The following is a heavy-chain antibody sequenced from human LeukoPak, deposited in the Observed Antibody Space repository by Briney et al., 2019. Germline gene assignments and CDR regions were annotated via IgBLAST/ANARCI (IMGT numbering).Heavy chain of an antibody. CDR2: IRPEGTTT. CDR1: GFTFSTYW. Sequence: PGGSLRLSCAASGFTFSTYWMHWLRQAPGKGLVWVSRIRPEGTTTAYADSVKGRFTISRDNAKNTLFLQMNSLSAEDTAVYYCARDLGWILFDHWGEGTLVTVSS. J-gene: IGHJ5*02. V-gene: IGHV3-74*03. CDR3: ARDLGWILFDH. D-gene: IGHD6-19*01.